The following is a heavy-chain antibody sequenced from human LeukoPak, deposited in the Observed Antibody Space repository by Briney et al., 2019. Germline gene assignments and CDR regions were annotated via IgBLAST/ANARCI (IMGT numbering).Heavy chain of an antibody. J-gene: IGHJ4*02. CDR3: ARGVSNCLDY. CDR2: IYYSGST. CDR1: GGSISSGGYY. D-gene: IGHD4-11*01. V-gene: IGHV4-31*03. Sequence: SQTLSLTCTVSGGSISSGGYYWSWIRQHPGKGLEWIGYIYYSGSTYYNPSLKSRVTKSVDTSKNQFSLKLSSVTAADTAVYYCARGVSNCLDYWGQGTLVTVSS.